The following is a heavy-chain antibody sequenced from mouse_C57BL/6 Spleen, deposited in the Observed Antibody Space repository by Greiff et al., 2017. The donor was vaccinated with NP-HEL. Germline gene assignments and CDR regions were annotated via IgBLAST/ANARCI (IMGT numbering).Heavy chain of an antibody. CDR1: GYTFTSYW. CDR3: ARSFSTTVVAPYYFDY. V-gene: IGHV1-72*01. Sequence: QVQLQQPGAELVKPGASVKLSCKASGYTFTSYWMHWVKQRPGRGLEWIGRIDPNSGGTKYNEKFKSKATLTVDKPSSTAYMQLSSLTSEDSAVYYCARSFSTTVVAPYYFDYWGQGTTLTVSS. J-gene: IGHJ2*01. D-gene: IGHD1-1*01. CDR2: IDPNSGGT.